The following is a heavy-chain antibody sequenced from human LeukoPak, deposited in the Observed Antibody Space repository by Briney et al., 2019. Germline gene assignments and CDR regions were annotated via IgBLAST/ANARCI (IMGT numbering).Heavy chain of an antibody. CDR2: ISSSSSCI. Sequence: GGSLRLSCAASGFTFSSYSMNWVRQAPGKGLEWVSSISSSSSCIYSADALKGRFTISRDDAKNLLCLDMNSLRAEDTAVYYCARGHTAVTRHFDFWGQGTLVTVFS. CDR3: ARGHTAVTRHFDF. J-gene: IGHJ4*02. D-gene: IGHD4-17*01. CDR1: GFTFSSYS. V-gene: IGHV3-21*01.